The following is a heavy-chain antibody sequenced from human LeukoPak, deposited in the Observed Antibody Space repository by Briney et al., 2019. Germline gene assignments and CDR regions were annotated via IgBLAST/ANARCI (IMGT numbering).Heavy chain of an antibody. CDR3: AKGRMMATIMISFDY. CDR2: ISYDGSTQ. CDR1: GFTFSSYG. J-gene: IGHJ4*02. V-gene: IGHV3-30*18. Sequence: GGSLRLSCAASGFTFSSYGMHWVRQAPGQGLEWVAVISYDGSTQYYADSVKGRFTISRDNSNNMLSLQMNSLKAEDTAVYYCAKGRMMATIMISFDYWGRGTMVTLSS. D-gene: IGHD5-24*01.